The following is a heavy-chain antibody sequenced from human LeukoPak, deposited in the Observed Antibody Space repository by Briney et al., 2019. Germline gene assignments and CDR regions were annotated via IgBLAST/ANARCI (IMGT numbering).Heavy chain of an antibody. J-gene: IGHJ6*03. CDR1: GYTFSNYG. V-gene: IGHV1-18*01. Sequence: ASVKVTCKASGYTFSNYGISWVRQAPGQGLEWMGWISGYNGNTNYAQKFQGRVSMTTDTSTSTAYMELTSLTSGDTAMYYCTRLVIYPAYYYYMDVWGAGATLTVYS. CDR3: TRLVIYPAYYYYMDV. D-gene: IGHD4-23*01. CDR2: ISGYNGNT.